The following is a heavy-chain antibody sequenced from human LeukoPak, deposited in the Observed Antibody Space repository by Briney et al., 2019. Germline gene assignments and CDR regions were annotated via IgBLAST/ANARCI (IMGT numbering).Heavy chain of an antibody. J-gene: IGHJ4*02. CDR2: FSAYNGNT. V-gene: IGHV1-18*01. CDR1: GYSFISYA. CDR3: ARGGRYGGNTGLDY. Sequence: ASVKVSCKPSGYSFISYAINWVRQAPGQGLEWMGWFSAYNGNTYYAQKLQGRVTMATDTSTSTVYMELRSLRSDDTAVYYCARGGRYGGNTGLDYWGQGTLVTVSS. D-gene: IGHD4-23*01.